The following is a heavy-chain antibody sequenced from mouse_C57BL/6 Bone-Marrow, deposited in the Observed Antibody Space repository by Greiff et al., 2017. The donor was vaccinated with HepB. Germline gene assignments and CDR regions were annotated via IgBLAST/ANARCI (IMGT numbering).Heavy chain of an antibody. J-gene: IGHJ4*01. CDR3: ARERDWDGYYAMDY. Sequence: VQLQQPGAELVKPGASVKMSCKASGYTFTSYWITWVKQRPGQGLEWIGDIYPGSGSTNYNEKFKSKATLTVDTSSSPAYMQLSSLTSEDSAVYYCARERDWDGYYAMDYWGQGTSVTVSS. CDR2: IYPGSGST. D-gene: IGHD4-1*01. V-gene: IGHV1-55*01. CDR1: GYTFTSYW.